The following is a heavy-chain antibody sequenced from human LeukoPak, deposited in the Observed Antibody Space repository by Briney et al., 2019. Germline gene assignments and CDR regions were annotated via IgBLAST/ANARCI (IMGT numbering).Heavy chain of an antibody. J-gene: IGHJ6*02. CDR3: ARDGPVLLWFGELYYGIDV. CDR2: IYYSGST. V-gene: IGHV4-30-4*01. CDR1: GGSISSGDYY. D-gene: IGHD3-10*01. Sequence: SQTLSLTCTVSGGSISSGDYYWSWIRQPPGKGLEWIGYIYYSGSTYYNPSLKSRVTISVDTSKNQFSLKLSSVTAADTAVYYCARDGPVLLWFGELYYGIDVWGQGTTVTVSS.